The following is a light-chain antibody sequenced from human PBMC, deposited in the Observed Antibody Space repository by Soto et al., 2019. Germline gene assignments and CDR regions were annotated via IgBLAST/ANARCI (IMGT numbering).Light chain of an antibody. CDR2: GAS. CDR1: QTVSSSY. J-gene: IGKJ1*01. V-gene: IGKV3-20*01. CDR3: QQYGSSPGT. Sequence: EVVLTQSPGTLPLSPGERATLSCRASQTVSSSYLAWYQQKPGQAPRLLIYGASSRATGIPDRFSGRGSGTDFILTISRLEPEDFAVYYCQQYGSSPGTFGQGTKVEIK.